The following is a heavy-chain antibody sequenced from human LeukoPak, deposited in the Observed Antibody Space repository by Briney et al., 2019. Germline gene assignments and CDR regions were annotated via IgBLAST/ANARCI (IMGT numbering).Heavy chain of an antibody. CDR3: ARRYCSSTSCFYYFDY. CDR2: IIPIFGTA. J-gene: IGHJ4*02. Sequence: GASVKVSCKASGGTFSSYAISWVRQAPGRGLGWMGGIIPIFGTANYAQKFQGRVTITTDESTSTAYMELSSLRSEDTAVYYCARRYCSSTSCFYYFDYWGQGTLVTVSS. D-gene: IGHD2-2*01. V-gene: IGHV1-69*05. CDR1: GGTFSSYA.